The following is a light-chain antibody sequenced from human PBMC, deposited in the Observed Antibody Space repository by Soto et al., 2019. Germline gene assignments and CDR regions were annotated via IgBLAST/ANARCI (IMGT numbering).Light chain of an antibody. CDR1: SSDVGGYNY. J-gene: IGLJ2*01. Sequence: QSALTQPPSASGSPGQSVTISCTGTSSDVGGYNYVSGYQPHPGKAPKLMISEVSKRPSGVPDRFSGSKSGNTASLTVSGLQAEDEADYYCSSFAGNNNLVFGGGTKLTVL. CDR2: EVS. CDR3: SSFAGNNNLV. V-gene: IGLV2-8*01.